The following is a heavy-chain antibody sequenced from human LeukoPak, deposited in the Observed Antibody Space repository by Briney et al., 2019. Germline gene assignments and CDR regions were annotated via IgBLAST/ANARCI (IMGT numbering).Heavy chain of an antibody. D-gene: IGHD1-26*01. J-gene: IGHJ4*02. CDR1: GYTFTSYY. Sequence: ASVKVSCKASGYTFTSYYMHWVRQAPGQGREWMGIINPSGGSTSYAQKFQGRVTMTRDMSTSTVYMELSSLRSEDTAVYYCARDSVLVGAFDYWGQGTLVTVSS. CDR2: INPSGGST. V-gene: IGHV1-46*01. CDR3: ARDSVLVGAFDY.